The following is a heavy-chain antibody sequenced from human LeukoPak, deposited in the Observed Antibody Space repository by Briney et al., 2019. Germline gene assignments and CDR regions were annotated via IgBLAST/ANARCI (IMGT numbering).Heavy chain of an antibody. J-gene: IGHJ4*02. V-gene: IGHV4-34*01. CDR1: GGSFSGYY. D-gene: IGHD2-15*01. CDR3: ARGRVVTATCHY. CDR2: INHGGST. Sequence: PSETLSLTCAVYGGSFSGYYWSWIRQPPGKGLEWIGEINHGGSTNYNASLKSRVTISVDTSKNQFSLKLSSVTAADTAVYFCARGRVVTATCHYWGQGTLVTVSS.